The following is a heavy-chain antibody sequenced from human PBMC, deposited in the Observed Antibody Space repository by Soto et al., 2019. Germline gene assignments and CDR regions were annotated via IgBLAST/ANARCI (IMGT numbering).Heavy chain of an antibody. CDR1: GGSINSYY. J-gene: IGHJ4*02. D-gene: IGHD5-18*01. Sequence: QVQLQESGPGLVKASETLSLTCTVSGGSINSYYWAWIRQPPGKGLEWIGYIYHSGGTNYNPSLKSRVAISADSSMNQFSLRLTSVTAADTAIYYCARTGQLWVPRGLDSWGQGTLVTVSS. CDR3: ARTGQLWVPRGLDS. V-gene: IGHV4-59*01. CDR2: IYHSGGT.